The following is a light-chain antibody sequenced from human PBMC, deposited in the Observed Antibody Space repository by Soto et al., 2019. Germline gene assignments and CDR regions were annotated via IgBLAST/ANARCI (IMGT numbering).Light chain of an antibody. CDR2: GAS. Sequence: EIGLTQSPGTLSLSPGESATLSCRASQSVDRNYLAWYQQRPGQAPRLLIYGASSRATGIPPRFSGSGSGTEFVLTISGLEAEDFAVYYCHQFDSTPRTFGQGTKVETK. CDR1: QSVDRNY. V-gene: IGKV3-20*01. CDR3: HQFDSTPRT. J-gene: IGKJ1*01.